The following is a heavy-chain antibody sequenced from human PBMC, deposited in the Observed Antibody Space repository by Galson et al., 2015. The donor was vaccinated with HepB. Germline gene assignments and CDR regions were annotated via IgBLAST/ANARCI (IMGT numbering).Heavy chain of an antibody. J-gene: IGHJ6*02. CDR2: ISSSGSTI. CDR1: GFTFSSYE. CDR3: AREPGGYGDYVGLRYYYGMDV. V-gene: IGHV3-48*03. D-gene: IGHD4-17*01. Sequence: SLRLSCAASGFTFSSYEMNWVRQAPGKGLEWVSYISSSGSTIYYADSVKGRFTISRDNAKNSLYLQMNSLRAEDTAVYYCAREPGGYGDYVGLRYYYGMDVWGQGTTVTVSS.